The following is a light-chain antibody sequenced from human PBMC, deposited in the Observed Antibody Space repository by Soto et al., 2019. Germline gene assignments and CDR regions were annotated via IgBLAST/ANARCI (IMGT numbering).Light chain of an antibody. Sequence: DFQLTQSPASLSASVGDRVTITCRASQSIHTSLNWLQVQPGKAPRLLIFGASSLQSGVPRRFSGSGSGTAFSLTISSLQPEDFATYYCQQTFSKIVTFGGGTRVEMK. CDR1: QSIHTS. CDR2: GAS. CDR3: QQTFSKIVT. V-gene: IGKV1-39*01. J-gene: IGKJ4*01.